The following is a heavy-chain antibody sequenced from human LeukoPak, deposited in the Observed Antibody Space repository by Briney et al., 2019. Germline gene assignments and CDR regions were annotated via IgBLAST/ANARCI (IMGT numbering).Heavy chain of an antibody. CDR2: IKQDGSEK. J-gene: IGHJ6*03. Sequence: GGSLRLSCAASGFTFSSYWMSWVRQAPGKGLEWVANIKQDGSEKYYVDSVKGRFTISRDNAKNSLYLQMNSLRAEDKAVYYWAREYPYCSSTSCYYGWGYYYYYYYMDVWGKGTTVTVSS. CDR1: GFTFSSYW. V-gene: IGHV3-7*01. D-gene: IGHD2-2*01. CDR3: AREYPYCSSTSCYYGWGYYYYYYYMDV.